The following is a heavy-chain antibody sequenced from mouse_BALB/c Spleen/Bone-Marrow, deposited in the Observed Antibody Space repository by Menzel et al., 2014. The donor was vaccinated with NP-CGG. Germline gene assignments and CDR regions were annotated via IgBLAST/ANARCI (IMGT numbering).Heavy chain of an antibody. CDR1: GFSFTDYY. CDR3: ARDGYDDY. D-gene: IGHD2-2*01. J-gene: IGHJ2*01. Sequence: EVQLQESGGGLVQPGGSLRLSCATSGFSFTDYYMSWVRQPPGKALEWLGFIRNRANGYTTEYSASVKGRFTISRDNSQSILYLQMNTLRAEDSATYYCARDGYDDYWGQGTTLTVSS. V-gene: IGHV7-3*02. CDR2: IRNRANGYTT.